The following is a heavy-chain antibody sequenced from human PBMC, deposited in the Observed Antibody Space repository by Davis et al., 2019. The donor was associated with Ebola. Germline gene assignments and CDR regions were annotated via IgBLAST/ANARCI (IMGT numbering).Heavy chain of an antibody. CDR2: TRNKANSYST. J-gene: IGHJ4*02. CDR1: GFTLSDHY. CDR3: ARARSSSWRDFDY. V-gene: IGHV3-72*01. D-gene: IGHD6-13*01. Sequence: GESLKISCAASGFTLSDHYMDWVRQTPGMGLEWVARTRNKANSYSTEYAASVRGRFTISRDDSHNSLHLQMNSLTIEDTALYYCARARSSSWRDFDYWGQGTLVTVSS.